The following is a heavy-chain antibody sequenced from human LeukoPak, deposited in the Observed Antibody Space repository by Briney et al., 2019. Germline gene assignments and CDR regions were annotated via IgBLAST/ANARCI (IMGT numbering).Heavy chain of an antibody. CDR1: GGSISSGGYS. CDR3: ARERKGLVVPAYFDY. V-gene: IGHV4-31*03. D-gene: IGHD2-2*01. Sequence: SQTLSLTCTVSGGSISSGGYSWSWIRQHPGKGLEWIGYIYYSGSTYYNPSLKSRVTISVDTSKNQFSLKLSSVTAADTAVYYCARERKGLVVPAYFDYWGQGTLVTVSS. J-gene: IGHJ4*02. CDR2: IYYSGST.